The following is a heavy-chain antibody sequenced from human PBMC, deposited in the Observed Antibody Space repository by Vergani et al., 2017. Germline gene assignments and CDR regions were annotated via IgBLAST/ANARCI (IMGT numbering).Heavy chain of an antibody. CDR2: ISSSSSYI. V-gene: IGHV3-21*01. Sequence: EVQLVESGGGLVKPGGSLRLSCAASGFTFSSYSMNWVRQAPGKGLEWVSSISSSSSYIYYADSVKGRFTISRDNAKNSLYLHMNSLRAEDTAVYYCARDLFYYDSSGYYSGFFDYWGQGTLVTVSS. J-gene: IGHJ4*02. D-gene: IGHD3-22*01. CDR3: ARDLFYYDSSGYYSGFFDY. CDR1: GFTFSSYS.